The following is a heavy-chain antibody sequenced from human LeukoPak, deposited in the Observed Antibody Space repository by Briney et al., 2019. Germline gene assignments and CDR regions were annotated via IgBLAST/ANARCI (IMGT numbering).Heavy chain of an antibody. V-gene: IGHV3-48*01. Sequence: GGSLRLSCAASGFIFSSYSMNWVRQAPGKGLEWVSYISSSSSTTYYADSVKGRFTISRDNAKNSLYLQMNSLRAEDTAVYYCVRDGGTIFGVVMPFFWGQGTLVTVSS. CDR1: GFIFSSYS. CDR2: ISSSSSTT. CDR3: VRDGGTIFGVVMPFF. D-gene: IGHD3-3*01. J-gene: IGHJ4*02.